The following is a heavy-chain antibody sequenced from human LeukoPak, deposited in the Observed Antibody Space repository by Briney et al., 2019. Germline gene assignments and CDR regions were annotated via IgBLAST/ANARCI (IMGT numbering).Heavy chain of an antibody. D-gene: IGHD6-13*01. Sequence: GSLRLSCAASGFTVSSNYMSWVRQAPGKGLEWVSVIYSGGSTYYADSVKGRFTISGDNSKNTLYLQMNSLRAEDTAVYYCARDIAGTDWFDPWGQGTLVTVSS. V-gene: IGHV3-53*01. CDR3: ARDIAGTDWFDP. J-gene: IGHJ5*02. CDR2: IYSGGST. CDR1: GFTVSSNY.